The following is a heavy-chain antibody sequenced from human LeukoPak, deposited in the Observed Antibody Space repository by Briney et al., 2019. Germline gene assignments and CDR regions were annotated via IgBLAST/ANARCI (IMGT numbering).Heavy chain of an antibody. D-gene: IGHD6-19*01. Sequence: GGSLRRSCAASGFTFSSYSMNWVRQAPGKGLEWVSSISSSSSYIYYADSVKGRFTISRDNAKNSLYLQMNSLRAEDTAVYYCARVYSSGWDFDYWGQGTLVTVSS. CDR1: GFTFSSYS. CDR3: ARVYSSGWDFDY. V-gene: IGHV3-21*01. CDR2: ISSSSSYI. J-gene: IGHJ4*02.